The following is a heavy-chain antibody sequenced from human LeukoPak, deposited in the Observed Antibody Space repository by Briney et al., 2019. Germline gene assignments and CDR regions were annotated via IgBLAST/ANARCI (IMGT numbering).Heavy chain of an antibody. V-gene: IGHV4-59*01. CDR3: AREEIRSWFDP. CDR2: IYYSGST. D-gene: IGHD5-24*01. CDR1: GYSISSYY. Sequence: SETLSLTCIVSGYSISSYYWSWIRQPPGKGLEWIGYIYYSGSTNYNPSLKSRVTISVDTSKNQFSLKLSSVTAADTAVYYCAREEIRSWFDPWGQGTLVTVSS. J-gene: IGHJ5*02.